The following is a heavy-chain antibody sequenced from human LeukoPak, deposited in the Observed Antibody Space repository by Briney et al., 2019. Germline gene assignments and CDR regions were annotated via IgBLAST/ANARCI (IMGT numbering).Heavy chain of an antibody. CDR1: GYTFTGYY. Sequence: ASVKVSCKASGYTFTGYYMHWVRQAPGQGLEWMGWINPNSGGTNYAQKFQGRVTMTRDTSISTAYMELSSLRSEDTAVYYCARGDIVLMVYARLHYYMDVWGKGTTVTVSS. CDR2: INPNSGGT. D-gene: IGHD2-8*01. V-gene: IGHV1-2*02. CDR3: ARGDIVLMVYARLHYYMDV. J-gene: IGHJ6*03.